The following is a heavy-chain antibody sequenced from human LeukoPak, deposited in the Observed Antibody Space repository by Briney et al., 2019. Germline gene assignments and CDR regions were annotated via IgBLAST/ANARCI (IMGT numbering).Heavy chain of an antibody. V-gene: IGHV4-59*01. D-gene: IGHD1-26*01. CDR3: ARGRSNYYGMDV. CDR2: IYYSGNT. CDR1: GVSINSYY. Sequence: SETLSLTCSVSGVSINSYYWSWIRQPPGKGLEWIGYIYYSGNTNYNPSLKSRVTISVDTSKNQFSLKLSSVTAADTAVYYCARGRSNYYGMDVWGQGTTVTVSS. J-gene: IGHJ6*02.